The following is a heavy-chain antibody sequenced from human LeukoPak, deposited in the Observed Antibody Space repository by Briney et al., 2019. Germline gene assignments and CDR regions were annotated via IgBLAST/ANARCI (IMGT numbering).Heavy chain of an antibody. CDR3: ASIRTRGYSYGYDDY. J-gene: IGHJ4*02. CDR2: IIPIFGTA. D-gene: IGHD5-18*01. Sequence: GASVKVSCKASRGTFSSYAISWVRQAPGQGLEWMGGIIPIFGTANYAQKFQGRVTITADKSTSTAYMELSSLRSEDTAVYYCASIRTRGYSYGYDDYWGQGTLVTVSS. CDR1: RGTFSSYA. V-gene: IGHV1-69*06.